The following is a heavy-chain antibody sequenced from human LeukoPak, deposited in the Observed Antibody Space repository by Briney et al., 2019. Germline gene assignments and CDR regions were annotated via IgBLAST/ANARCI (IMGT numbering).Heavy chain of an antibody. D-gene: IGHD7-27*01. CDR1: GFTFSSYG. CDR3: AKAQLGPGAYGMDV. CDR2: ISYDGSNK. V-gene: IGHV3-30*18. J-gene: IGHJ6*02. Sequence: GGSLRLSCAASGFTFSSYGMHWVRQAPGKGLEWVAVISYDGSNKYYADSVKGRFTISRDNSKNTLYLQVNSLRAEDTAVYYCAKAQLGPGAYGMDVWGQGTTVTVSS.